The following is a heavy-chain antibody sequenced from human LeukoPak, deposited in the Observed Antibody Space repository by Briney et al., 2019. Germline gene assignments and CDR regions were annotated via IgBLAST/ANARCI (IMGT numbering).Heavy chain of an antibody. J-gene: IGHJ6*02. CDR2: INGDGSYT. CDR3: VRGSYYFYGMDV. CDR1: GFTFSRYW. D-gene: IGHD3-16*01. Sequence: GGSLRLSCAASGFTFSRYWMHWVRQGPGKGLVWVAQINGDGSYTTYADSMKGRLSISRDNARNTLYLHINSLRVEDTAVFCCVRGSYYFYGMDVWGQGTTVTASS. V-gene: IGHV3-74*03.